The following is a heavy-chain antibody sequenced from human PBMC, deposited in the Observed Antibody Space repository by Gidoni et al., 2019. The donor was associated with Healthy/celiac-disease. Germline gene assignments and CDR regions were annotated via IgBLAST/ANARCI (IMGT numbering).Heavy chain of an antibody. Sequence: EVQLVESGGGLVKPGGSLRLSCAASGFTFRSYSMNWVRQAPGKGLEWVSSISSSSSYIYYADSVKGRFTISRDNAKNSLYLQMNSLRAEDTAVYYCARIRVAVAGRWGMDVWGQGTTVTVSS. D-gene: IGHD6-19*01. CDR1: GFTFRSYS. V-gene: IGHV3-21*01. J-gene: IGHJ6*02. CDR3: ARIRVAVAGRWGMDV. CDR2: ISSSSSYI.